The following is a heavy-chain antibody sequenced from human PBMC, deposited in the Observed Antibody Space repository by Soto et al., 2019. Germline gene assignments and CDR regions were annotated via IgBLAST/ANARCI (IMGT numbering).Heavy chain of an antibody. CDR2: IWYDGSNK. Sequence: GGSLRLSCAASGFTFSSYGMHWVRQAPGKGLERVAVIWYDGSNKYYADSVKGRFTISRDNSKNTLYLQMNSLRAEDTAVYYCAREDSSGWYAYFDYWGQGTLVTSPQ. D-gene: IGHD6-19*01. CDR1: GFTFSSYG. J-gene: IGHJ4*02. V-gene: IGHV3-33*01. CDR3: AREDSSGWYAYFDY.